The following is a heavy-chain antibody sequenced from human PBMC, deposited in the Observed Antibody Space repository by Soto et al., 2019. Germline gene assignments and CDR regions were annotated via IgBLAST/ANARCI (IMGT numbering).Heavy chain of an antibody. V-gene: IGHV4-34*01. CDR1: GGSFSGYY. Sequence: QVQLQQWGAGLLKPSETLSLTCAVYGGSFSGYYWCWIRHPPGKGLEWIGEINHSGSTNYNPSLKSRVTISGDTSKNQFSLKLSSVTAADTAVYYCARGQIVGARLPFSYWGQGTLVTVSS. CDR3: ARGQIVGARLPFSY. J-gene: IGHJ4*02. CDR2: INHSGST. D-gene: IGHD1-26*01.